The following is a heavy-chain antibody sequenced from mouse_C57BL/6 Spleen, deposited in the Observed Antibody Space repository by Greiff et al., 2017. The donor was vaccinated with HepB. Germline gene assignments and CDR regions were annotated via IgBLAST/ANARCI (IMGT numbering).Heavy chain of an antibody. Sequence: QVQLQPPGAELVRPGSSVQLSFQASVYTFPSYLLHFVQPRPIQGLACLGNLDPSDSETHYNQKFKDKATLTVDKSSSTAYMQLSSLTSEDSAVYYCARWGGNYVYWGQGTTLTVSS. CDR1: VYTFPSYL. V-gene: IGHV1-52*01. CDR2: LDPSDSET. D-gene: IGHD2-1*01. CDR3: ARWGGNYVY. J-gene: IGHJ2*01.